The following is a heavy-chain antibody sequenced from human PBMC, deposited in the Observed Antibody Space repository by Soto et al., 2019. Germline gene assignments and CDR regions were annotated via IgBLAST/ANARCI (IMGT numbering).Heavy chain of an antibody. CDR1: GYTFTGYY. CDR3: ARDGGEAAAGIYFDY. Sequence: QVQLVQSGAEVKKPGASVKVSCKASGYTFTGYYMHWVRQAPGQGLEWMGWINPNSGGTNYAQKFQGWVTMTRGTSISTGYMELSRLRSDDTAVYYCARDGGEAAAGIYFDYWGQGTLVTVSS. CDR2: INPNSGGT. V-gene: IGHV1-2*04. J-gene: IGHJ4*02. D-gene: IGHD6-13*01.